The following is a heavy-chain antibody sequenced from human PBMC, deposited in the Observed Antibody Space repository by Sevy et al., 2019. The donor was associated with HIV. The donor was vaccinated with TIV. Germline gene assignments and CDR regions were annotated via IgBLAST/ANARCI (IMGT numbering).Heavy chain of an antibody. J-gene: IGHJ1*01. V-gene: IGHV3-23*01. CDR1: GFTFSSYA. CDR3: AKDLHGDYAEYFQH. D-gene: IGHD4-17*01. CDR2: ISGSGGST. Sequence: GGSLRLSCAASGFTFSSYAMSWVRQAPGKGLEWVSAISGSGGSTYYADSVKGRFTISRDNSKNTLYLQMNSLGAEDTAVYYCAKDLHGDYAEYFQHWGQGTLVTVSS.